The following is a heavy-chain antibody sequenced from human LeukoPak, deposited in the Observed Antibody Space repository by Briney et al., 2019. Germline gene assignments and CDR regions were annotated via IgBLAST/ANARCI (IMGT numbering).Heavy chain of an antibody. CDR2: ISYDGSNK. D-gene: IGHD2-2*01. CDR1: GFTFSSYA. V-gene: IGHV3-30-3*01. J-gene: IGHJ3*02. Sequence: GGSLRLSCAASGFTFSSYAMHWVRQAPGKGLEWVAVISYDGSNKYYADSVKGRFTISRGNSKNTLYLQMNSLRAEDTAVYYCARDPYCSSTSCYEDDAFDIWGQGTMVTVSS. CDR3: ARDPYCSSTSCYEDDAFDI.